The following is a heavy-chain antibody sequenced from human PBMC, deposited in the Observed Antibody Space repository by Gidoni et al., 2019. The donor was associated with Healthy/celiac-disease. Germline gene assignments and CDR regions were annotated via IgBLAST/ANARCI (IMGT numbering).Heavy chain of an antibody. J-gene: IGHJ4*02. V-gene: IGHV2-5*02. CDR1: GFSLSTSGVG. Sequence: QITLTASGPTLVKPTQTLTLTCTFSGFSLSTSGVGVGWIRQPPGKALEWLALIYWDDDKRYSPSLKSRLTITKDTSKNQVVLTMTNMDPVDTATYYCAHAKDSSGYYPHYYFDYWGQGTLVTVSS. CDR3: AHAKDSSGYYPHYYFDY. D-gene: IGHD3-22*01. CDR2: IYWDDDK.